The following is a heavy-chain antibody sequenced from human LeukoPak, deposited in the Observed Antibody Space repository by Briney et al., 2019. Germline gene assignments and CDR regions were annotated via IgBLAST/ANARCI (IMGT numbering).Heavy chain of an antibody. V-gene: IGHV3-30*02. CDR1: GFTFSTYG. Sequence: PGGSLRLSCAASGFTFSTYGMHWVRQAPGKGLEWVAFIRYDGSKKYYADSVKGRFTISRDNSKNTLSLQMNSLRADDTAVYYCAKDQNDYGDQGAFDIWGQGTRVTVSS. CDR2: IRYDGSKK. J-gene: IGHJ3*02. D-gene: IGHD4-17*01. CDR3: AKDQNDYGDQGAFDI.